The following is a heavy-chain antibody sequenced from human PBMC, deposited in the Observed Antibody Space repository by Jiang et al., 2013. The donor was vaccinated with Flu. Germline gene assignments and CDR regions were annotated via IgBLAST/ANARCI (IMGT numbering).Heavy chain of an antibody. CDR1: GGAFSSET. Sequence: SCKASGGAFSSETITWVRQAPGQGLEWMGRIIPILDIINYAQKFQGRVTITADKPASTAYMELSSLRSEDTAVYYCARAPTVTTLGNWFDPWGQGTLVTVSS. J-gene: IGHJ5*02. CDR3: ARAPTVTTLGNWFDP. D-gene: IGHD4-17*01. CDR2: IIPILDII. V-gene: IGHV1-69*02.